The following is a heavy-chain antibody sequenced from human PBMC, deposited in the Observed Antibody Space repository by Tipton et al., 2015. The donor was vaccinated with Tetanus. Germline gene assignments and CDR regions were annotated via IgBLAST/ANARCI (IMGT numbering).Heavy chain of an antibody. J-gene: IGHJ2*01. CDR2: IYPGDSDT. CDR3: ASRLYDYSKYDWYCDL. CDR1: GYSFTSYW. Sequence: QSGPEVKKPGESLKISCKGSGYSFTSYWIGWVRQMPGKGLEWMGIIYPGDSDTRYSPSFQGQVTISADKSISTAYLQWSSLKASATAMYYGASRLYDYSKYDWYCDLWGRGSPVTGAS. V-gene: IGHV5-51*01. D-gene: IGHD4-11*01.